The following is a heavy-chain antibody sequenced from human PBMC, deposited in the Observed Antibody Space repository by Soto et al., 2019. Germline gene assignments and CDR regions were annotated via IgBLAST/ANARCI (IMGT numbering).Heavy chain of an antibody. CDR3: AREKGYISGPKNFDY. D-gene: IGHD5-12*01. CDR2: IYDSGRS. J-gene: IGHJ4*02. V-gene: IGHV4-30-4*01. CDR1: GASISSGDYF. Sequence: PSGTLSLTGNVSGASISSGDYFWSWSRQSPGKGLEWIGYIYDSGRSYYNPSLKSRVTMSVDTSKNQFSLKLRSVTAADTAVYYCAREKGYISGPKNFDYWGQGTLVTVSS.